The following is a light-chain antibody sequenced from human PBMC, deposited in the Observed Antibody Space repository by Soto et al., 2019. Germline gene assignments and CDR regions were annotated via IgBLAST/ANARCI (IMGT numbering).Light chain of an antibody. CDR1: QGISSY. Sequence: DIQMTQSPSSLSASVGDRVTITCRASQGISSYLAWYQQRPGKVPKVLIYAASTLHSGVPSRFSGSGSGTDFTLTISHVQPEDVATYYCQNYYNAPETFGQGTKVEIK. J-gene: IGKJ1*01. CDR3: QNYYNAPET. CDR2: AAS. V-gene: IGKV1-27*01.